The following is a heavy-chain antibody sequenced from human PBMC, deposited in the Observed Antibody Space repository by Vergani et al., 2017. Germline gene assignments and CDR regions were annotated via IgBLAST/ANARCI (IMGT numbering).Heavy chain of an antibody. CDR1: GFIFSDHY. CDR3: VRVKGSNWNDHLYDI. CDR2: VSGSSATP. D-gene: IGHD1-1*01. Sequence: EVQVVESGGGLVQPGGSLRLSCAASGFIFSDHYMDWVRQAPGKGLEWVSSVSGSSATPYYADSVKGRFIISRDNSKNTLHLQMNSLRADDTAVYYCVRVKGSNWNDHLYDIWGQGTLVTVSS. V-gene: IGHV3-23*04. J-gene: IGHJ3*02.